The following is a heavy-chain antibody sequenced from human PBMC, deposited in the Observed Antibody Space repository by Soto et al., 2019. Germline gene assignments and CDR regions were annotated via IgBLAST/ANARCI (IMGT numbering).Heavy chain of an antibody. Sequence: QVQLVESGGGVVQPGGSLRLSCEGSGFTFRSSGMHWVRQAPGKGLERVAVLSNDGGNKYYADSVKGRFTVSRDNSKNTLDLQMNCLRAEDTAVYYCGKPQKNVYYYYGMGVWGQGTTVTVSS. CDR3: GKPQKNVYYYYGMGV. J-gene: IGHJ6*02. V-gene: IGHV3-30*18. CDR2: LSNDGGNK. CDR1: GFTFRSSG. D-gene: IGHD3-16*01.